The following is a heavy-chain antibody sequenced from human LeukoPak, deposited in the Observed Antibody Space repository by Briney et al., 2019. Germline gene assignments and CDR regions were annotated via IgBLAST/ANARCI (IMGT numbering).Heavy chain of an antibody. CDR2: MNPNSGNT. CDR3: ARGAAAGLYYYYYYGMDV. CDR1: GYTFTSYD. J-gene: IGHJ6*02. Sequence: APVKVSCKASGYTFTSYDINWVRQATGQGLEWMGWMNPNSGNTGYAQKFQGRVTMTRNTSISTAYMELSSLRSEDTAMYYCARGAAAGLYYYYYYGMDVWGQGTTVTVSS. D-gene: IGHD6-13*01. V-gene: IGHV1-8*01.